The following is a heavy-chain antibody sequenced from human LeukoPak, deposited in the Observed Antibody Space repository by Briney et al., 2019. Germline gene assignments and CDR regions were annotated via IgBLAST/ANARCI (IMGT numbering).Heavy chain of an antibody. CDR1: GFTFSSYA. CDR3: AKEGDTMATGYNWSVP. V-gene: IGHV3-23*01. Sequence: GGSLRLSCAASGFTFSSYAISWVRQAPGEGLEWVSAIIGSGGSTYYANSVKGRFTISRDNSKNTLYLQMNSLRAEHTAVYYCAKEGDTMATGYNWSVPWGQGTLVTVSS. CDR2: IIGSGGST. J-gene: IGHJ5*02. D-gene: IGHD3-10*01.